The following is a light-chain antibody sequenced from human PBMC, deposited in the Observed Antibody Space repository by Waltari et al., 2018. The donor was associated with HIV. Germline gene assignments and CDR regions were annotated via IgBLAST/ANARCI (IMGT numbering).Light chain of an antibody. Sequence: QSALTQPRSVSGSPGQSVTISCPGTSSDVGGSHYVSWYQQHPTKAPKLTIYDVSKRPSGVPDRFSGSKSGNTASLTISGLQAEDEADYYCCSYAGTYTWVFGGGTKLTVL. CDR2: DVS. J-gene: IGLJ3*02. CDR1: SSDVGGSHY. CDR3: CSYAGTYTWV. V-gene: IGLV2-11*01.